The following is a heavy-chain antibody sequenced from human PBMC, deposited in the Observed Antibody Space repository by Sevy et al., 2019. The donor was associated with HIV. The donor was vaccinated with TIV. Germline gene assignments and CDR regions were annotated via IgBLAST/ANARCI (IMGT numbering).Heavy chain of an antibody. D-gene: IGHD5-12*01. CDR3: ARDGGRVEMATITNYYYGMDV. V-gene: IGHV1-69*13. J-gene: IGHJ6*02. CDR2: IIPIFGTA. Sequence: ASVKVSCKASGGTFSSYAISWVRQAPGQGLEWMGGIIPIFGTANYAQKFQGRVTITGDESTSTAYMELSSLRSEDTAVYYCARDGGRVEMATITNYYYGMDVWGQGTTVTVSS. CDR1: GGTFSSYA.